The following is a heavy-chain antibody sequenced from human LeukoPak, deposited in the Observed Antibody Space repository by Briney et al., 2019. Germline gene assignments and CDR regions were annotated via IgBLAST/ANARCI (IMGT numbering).Heavy chain of an antibody. CDR2: ICGSSSST. J-gene: IGHJ4*02. CDR3: AKGSGGSCHSATDY. D-gene: IGHD2-15*01. Sequence: GGSLRLSCAASGVSFSSCAMNWVRQAPGKGLEWVSVICGSSSSTYYVDSVKGRFTISRDNSKNTLYLQMNSLRAEDTAIYYCAKGSGGSCHSATDYWGQGTLVTVSS. CDR1: GVSFSSCA. V-gene: IGHV3-23*01.